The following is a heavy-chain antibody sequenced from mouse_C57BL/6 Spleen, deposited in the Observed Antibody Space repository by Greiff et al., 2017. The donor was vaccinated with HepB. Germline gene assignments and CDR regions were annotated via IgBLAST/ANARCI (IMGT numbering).Heavy chain of an antibody. CDR2: IYPGSGNT. D-gene: IGHD2-14*01. V-gene: IGHV1-76*01. J-gene: IGHJ2*01. CDR1: GYTFTDYY. CDR3: ASEGYTGDFDY. Sequence: VQLQQSGAELVRPGASVKLSCKASGYTFTDYYINWVKQRPGQGLEWIARIYPGSGNTYYNEKFKGKATLTAEKSSSTAYMQLSSLTSEDSAVYFCASEGYTGDFDYWGQGTTLTVSS.